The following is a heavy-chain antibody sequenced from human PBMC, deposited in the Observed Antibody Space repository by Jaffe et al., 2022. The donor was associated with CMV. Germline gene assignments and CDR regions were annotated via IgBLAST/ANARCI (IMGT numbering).Heavy chain of an antibody. D-gene: IGHD6-13*01. J-gene: IGHJ6*02. Sequence: QVTLRESGPALVKPTQTLTLTCTFSGFSLSTTGMCVSWIRQSPGKALEWLAVIDWDDDKYYNASLKTRLSISRDTSKNQVVLTMTNLDPIDTGTYYCARVFAAGIYYYYGMDVWGHGTTVTVSS. V-gene: IGHV2-70*01. CDR2: IDWDDDK. CDR3: ARVFAAGIYYYYGMDV. CDR1: GFSLSTTGMC.